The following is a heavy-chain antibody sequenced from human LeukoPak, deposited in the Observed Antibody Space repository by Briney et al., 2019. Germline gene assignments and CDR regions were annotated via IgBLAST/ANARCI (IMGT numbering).Heavy chain of an antibody. CDR1: GGSFSGYY. CDR3: ARDSRGVLNY. J-gene: IGHJ4*02. V-gene: IGHV4-34*01. CDR2: INHSGST. D-gene: IGHD3-10*01. Sequence: SETLSLTCAVYGGSFSGYYWSWIRQPPGKGLEWIGEINHSGSTNYNPSLKSRVTISVDTSKNQFSLKLSSVTAADTAVYYCARDSRGVLNYWGQGTLVTVSS.